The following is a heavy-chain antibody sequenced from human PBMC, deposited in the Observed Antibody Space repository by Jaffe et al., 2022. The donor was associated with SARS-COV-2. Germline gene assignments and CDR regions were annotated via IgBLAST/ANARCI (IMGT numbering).Heavy chain of an antibody. D-gene: IGHD2-2*01. CDR1: GFAFNNYA. CDR2: VSGNGVGT. V-gene: IGHV3-23*01. J-gene: IGHJ5*02. Sequence: EVQLLESGGGLVQPGGSLRLSCAASGFAFNNYAMSWVRQAPGKGLEWVSTVSGNGVGTYYADSVKGRFAISRDNSKNTLYLQMNGLRAEDTAVYYCARVRCSGISCSPNWFDPWGQGTLVTVSS. CDR3: ARVRCSGISCSPNWFDP.